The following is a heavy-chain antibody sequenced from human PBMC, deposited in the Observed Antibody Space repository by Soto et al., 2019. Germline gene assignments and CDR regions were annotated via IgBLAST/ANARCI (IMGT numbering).Heavy chain of an antibody. D-gene: IGHD6-19*01. CDR1: GGSINSSSYF. J-gene: IGHJ5*02. Sequence: SLTCSVSGGSINSSSYFWGWVRQPPGKGLEWIGGIYYSGSTYYNPSLRSRVTVSVDTSKNQFSLKLSSVTAADTAVFYCARHYSSGSRNWFDPWGQGTLVTVSS. V-gene: IGHV4-39*01. CDR3: ARHYSSGSRNWFDP. CDR2: IYYSGST.